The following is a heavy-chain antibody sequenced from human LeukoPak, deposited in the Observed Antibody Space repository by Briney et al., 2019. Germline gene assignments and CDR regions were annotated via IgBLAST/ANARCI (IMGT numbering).Heavy chain of an antibody. Sequence: GRSLRLSCAASGFTFSRYSMHWVRQAPGKGLVWVSHVNSDGSGTDYADSVKGRFTISRDNSKNTLYLQMNSLRAEDTAVYYCARGPSGYHNTGGQGTLVTVSS. D-gene: IGHD5-12*01. CDR3: ARGPSGYHNT. J-gene: IGHJ4*02. V-gene: IGHV3-74*01. CDR1: GFTFSRYS. CDR2: VNSDGSGT.